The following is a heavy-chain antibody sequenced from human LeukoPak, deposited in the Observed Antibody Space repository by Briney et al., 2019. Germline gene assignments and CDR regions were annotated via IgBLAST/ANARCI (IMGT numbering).Heavy chain of an antibody. CDR1: GGTFSSYA. V-gene: IGHV1-69*04. CDR2: IIPILGIA. D-gene: IGHD1-26*01. Sequence: GASVKVSCKASGGTFSSYAISWVRQAPGQGLEWMGRIIPILGIANYAQKFQGRVTITADKSTSTAYMELSSLRSEDTAVYYCARVVDGWELPINWGQGTLVTVSS. CDR3: ARVVDGWELPIN. J-gene: IGHJ4*02.